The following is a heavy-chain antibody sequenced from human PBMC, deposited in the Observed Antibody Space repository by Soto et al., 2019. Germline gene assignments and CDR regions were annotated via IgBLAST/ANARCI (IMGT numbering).Heavy chain of an antibody. CDR1: GFTFSTYS. V-gene: IGHV3-48*02. J-gene: IGHJ4*02. CDR2: ISSSGGTI. CDR3: ARLSVRYCSGGSCSQLDY. Sequence: EVQLVESGGGLVQPGGSVRLSCAASGFTFSTYSMNWVRQAPGKGLEWGSFISSSGGTIYYADSVKGRFNISRENAKNSLYLQMNSLSDEDTAVYYCARLSVRYCSGGSCSQLDYWGQGTLVTVSS. D-gene: IGHD2-15*01.